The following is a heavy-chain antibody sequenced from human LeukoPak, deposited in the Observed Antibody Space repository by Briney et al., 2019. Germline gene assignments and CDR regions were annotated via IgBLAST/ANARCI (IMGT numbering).Heavy chain of an antibody. V-gene: IGHV4-4*07. Sequence: SETLSLTCTVSGGSISSYYWSWIRQPAGKGLEWIGRIYTSGSTNYNPSLKSRVTMSVDTSKNQFSLKLSSVTAADTAVYYCASSNSDSSGYYYTDAFDIWGQGTMVTVSS. CDR2: IYTSGST. J-gene: IGHJ3*02. D-gene: IGHD3-22*01. CDR1: GGSISSYY. CDR3: ASSNSDSSGYYYTDAFDI.